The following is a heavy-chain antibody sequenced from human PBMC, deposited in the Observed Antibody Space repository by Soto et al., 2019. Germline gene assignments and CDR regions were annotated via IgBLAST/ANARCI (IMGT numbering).Heavy chain of an antibody. CDR2: ISYSWNT. Sequence: PTETLSLNCTVSGGSISSGGYYWSWFRQPPGKGLEWIAYISYSWNTYYNPSLKSRLSISADTCKNQFSLELKSVTVADTAVYYCGTVRASWYDDYWGQGTLVTVSS. CDR1: GGSISSGGYY. D-gene: IGHD6-13*01. V-gene: IGHV4-30-4*01. J-gene: IGHJ4*02. CDR3: GTVRASWYDDY.